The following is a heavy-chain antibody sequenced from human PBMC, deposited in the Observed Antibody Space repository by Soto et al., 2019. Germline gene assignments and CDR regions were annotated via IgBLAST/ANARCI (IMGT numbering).Heavy chain of an antibody. J-gene: IGHJ4*02. Sequence: ASVKVSCKASGYTFTSYYMHWGRQAPGQGLEWMGIINPSGGSTVYAQKFQGRVTMTRDTSTSTVYMELSSLRYEDTAVFYCARHLAGPFDYWGQGTLVTLSS. CDR3: ARHLAGPFDY. V-gene: IGHV1-46*03. CDR1: GYTFTSYY. D-gene: IGHD3-3*02. CDR2: INPSGGST.